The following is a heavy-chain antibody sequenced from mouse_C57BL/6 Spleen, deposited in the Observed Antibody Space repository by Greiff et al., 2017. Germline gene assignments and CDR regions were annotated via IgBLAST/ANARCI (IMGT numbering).Heavy chain of an antibody. D-gene: IGHD2-10*01. Sequence: QVHVKQSGAELVKPGASVKMSCKASGYTFTTYPIEWMKQNHGKSLEWIGNFHPYNDDTKYNEKFKGKATLTVEKSSSTVYLELSRLTSDDSAVYYCARSYYGNYGWFYFDYWGQGNTLTVSS. CDR2: FHPYNDDT. CDR3: ARSYYGNYGWFYFDY. CDR1: GYTFTTYP. V-gene: IGHV1-47*01. J-gene: IGHJ2*01.